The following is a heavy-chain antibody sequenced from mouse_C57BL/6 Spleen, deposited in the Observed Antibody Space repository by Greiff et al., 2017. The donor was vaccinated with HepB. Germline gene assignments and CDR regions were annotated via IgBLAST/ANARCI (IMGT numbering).Heavy chain of an antibody. V-gene: IGHV1-52*01. CDR1: GYTFTSYW. Sequence: QVQLQQPGAELVRPGSSVKLSCKASGYTFTSYWMHWVKQRPIQGLEWIGNIDPSDSETHYNQKFKDKATLTVDKSSSTAYMQLSSLTSEDSAVYYCARYPIYYGNYMDYWGQGTSVTVSS. CDR3: ARYPIYYGNYMDY. CDR2: IDPSDSET. J-gene: IGHJ4*01. D-gene: IGHD2-1*01.